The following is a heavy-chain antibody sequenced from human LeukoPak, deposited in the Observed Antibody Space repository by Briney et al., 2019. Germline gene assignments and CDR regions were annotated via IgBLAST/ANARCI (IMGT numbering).Heavy chain of an antibody. CDR1: GYTFTGYY. CDR3: ARGGSGSYYPFAY. CDR2: INPNSGGT. Sequence: ASVKVSCKASGYTFTGYYMHWVRQAPGQGLEWMGWINPNSGGTNYAQKFQGRVSMTRDTSISTAYMELSRLRSDDTAVYYCARGGSGSYYPFAYWGQGTLVTVSS. D-gene: IGHD3-10*01. V-gene: IGHV1-2*02. J-gene: IGHJ4*02.